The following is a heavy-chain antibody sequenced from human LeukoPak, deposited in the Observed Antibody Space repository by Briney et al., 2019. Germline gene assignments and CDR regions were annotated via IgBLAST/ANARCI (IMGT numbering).Heavy chain of an antibody. D-gene: IGHD4-11*01. V-gene: IGHV1-69*04. Sequence: SVKVSCKASGGTFSSYAISWVRQAPGQGLEWMGRIIPILGIANYAQKFQGRVTITADKSTSTAYMELSSLKSEDTAVYYCARWPTVANAFDIWGQGTMVTVSS. J-gene: IGHJ3*02. CDR3: ARWPTVANAFDI. CDR2: IIPILGIA. CDR1: GGTFSSYA.